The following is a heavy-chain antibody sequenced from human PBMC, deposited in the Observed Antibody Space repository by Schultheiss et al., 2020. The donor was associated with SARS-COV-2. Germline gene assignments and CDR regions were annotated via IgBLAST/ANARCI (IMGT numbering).Heavy chain of an antibody. V-gene: IGHV3-47*02. J-gene: IGHJ4*02. Sequence: GGSLRLSCAASGFAFSSYALHWVRRAPGKGLEWVSAIGTGGDTYYADSVMGRFTISRDNSKNTLYLQMNSLRAEDTAVYYCARESNYGGNSQFDYWGQGTLVTVSS. D-gene: IGHD4-23*01. CDR1: GFAFSSYA. CDR3: ARESNYGGNSQFDY. CDR2: IGTGGDT.